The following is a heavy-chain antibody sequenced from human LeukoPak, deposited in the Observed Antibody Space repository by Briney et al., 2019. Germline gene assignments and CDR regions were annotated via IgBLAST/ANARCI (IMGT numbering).Heavy chain of an antibody. CDR3: IVFGDSNH. D-gene: IGHD4-17*01. V-gene: IGHV3-53*01. CDR1: GLTGSHNY. CDR2: IHTSGDT. Sequence: GGSLRLSCAASGLTGSHNYVSWVRQAPGKGLEWVSAIHTSGDTCYADSMKGRFTISRDTSKNTLYLQINSLRVEDTAVYYCIVFGDSNHWGQGTLVTVSS. J-gene: IGHJ5*02.